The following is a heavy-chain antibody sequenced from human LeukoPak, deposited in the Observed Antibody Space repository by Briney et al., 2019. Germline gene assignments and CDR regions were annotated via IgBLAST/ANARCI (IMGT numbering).Heavy chain of an antibody. CDR3: AKWPEGAMDYFDY. V-gene: IGHV3-23*01. CDR1: GFTFSSSA. CDR2: ISNNGGYT. D-gene: IGHD3-16*01. Sequence: GGSLRLSCAASGFTFSSSAMSWVRQAPGKGLEWVSAISNNGGYTYYADSVKGRFTISRDNSKNTLYLEMSSLRVEDTAIYYCAKWPEGAMDYFDYWGQGTLVTVSS. J-gene: IGHJ4*02.